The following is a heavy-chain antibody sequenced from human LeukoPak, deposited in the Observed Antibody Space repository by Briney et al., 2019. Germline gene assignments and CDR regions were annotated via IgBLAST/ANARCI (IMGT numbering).Heavy chain of an antibody. Sequence: PGGSLRLSCAASVSTLSTYWMSWFRQTSGKGLEWVASLQQDGSAKYYVDSVKGRFTISRDNADNSLYLQMNSLRAEDTAMYYCARETRGAVGRYWGQGTLVTVSS. V-gene: IGHV3-7*05. J-gene: IGHJ4*02. CDR2: LQQDGSAK. CDR3: ARETRGAVGRY. CDR1: VSTLSTYW. D-gene: IGHD6-19*01.